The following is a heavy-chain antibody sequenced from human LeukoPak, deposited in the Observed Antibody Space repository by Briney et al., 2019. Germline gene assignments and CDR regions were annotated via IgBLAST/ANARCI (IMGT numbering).Heavy chain of an antibody. CDR3: ARGGPNRSGWTLDH. D-gene: IGHD6-19*01. Sequence: GAPVKISCKASGYIFGNYAMHWVRLAPGQRLEWMGWVNNDKGNTESSQKFQGRVTITWDTSATTAYMELSNLRSEDTAVYYCARGGPNRSGWTLDHWGQGTLVTVSS. J-gene: IGHJ4*02. CDR2: VNNDKGNT. V-gene: IGHV1-3*04. CDR1: GYIFGNYA.